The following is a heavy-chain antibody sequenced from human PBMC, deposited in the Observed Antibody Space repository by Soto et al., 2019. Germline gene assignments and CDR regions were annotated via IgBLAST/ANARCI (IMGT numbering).Heavy chain of an antibody. D-gene: IGHD5-12*01. V-gene: IGHV4-39*01. Sequence: QLQLQESGPGLVKPSETLSLTCTVSGGSISSSSYYWGWIRQPPGKGLEWIGSIYYSGSTYYNPSLKSRVTISVDTSKNQFALKLSSVTAADTAVYYCARGGLYSGYGVYYFDYWGQGTLVTVSS. CDR2: IYYSGST. CDR1: GGSISSSSYY. J-gene: IGHJ4*02. CDR3: ARGGLYSGYGVYYFDY.